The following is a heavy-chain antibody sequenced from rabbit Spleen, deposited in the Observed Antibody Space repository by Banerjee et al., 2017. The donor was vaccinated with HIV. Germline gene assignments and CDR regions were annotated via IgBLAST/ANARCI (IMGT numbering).Heavy chain of an antibody. Sequence: EQLEESGGGLVKPEGSLTLTCKASGVSLNDKDVMCWVRQAPGKGLEWIACVNGGGSGTTHYATWAKGRFTVSKTSSTTVTLQVTSLTAADTATYFCARAENFDRYATDLGLWGQGTLVTVS. J-gene: IGHJ3*01. D-gene: IGHD6-1*01. V-gene: IGHV1S45*01. CDR3: ARAENFDRYATDLGL. CDR2: VNGGGSGTT. CDR1: GVSLNDKDV.